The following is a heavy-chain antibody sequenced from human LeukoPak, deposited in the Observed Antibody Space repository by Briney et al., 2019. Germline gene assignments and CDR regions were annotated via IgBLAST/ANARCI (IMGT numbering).Heavy chain of an antibody. CDR1: GFTFSNYG. CDR2: ISGSGGST. D-gene: IGHD2-2*01. J-gene: IGHJ4*02. V-gene: IGHV3-23*01. Sequence: GGSLRPSCAASGFTFSNYGMTWVRQAPGKGLEWVSGISGSGGSTYYADSVKGRFTISRDNSKNTLYLQMNSLRGEDTAVYYCAKRGYCSSTSCSHYFDYWGQGTLVTVSS. CDR3: AKRGYCSSTSCSHYFDY.